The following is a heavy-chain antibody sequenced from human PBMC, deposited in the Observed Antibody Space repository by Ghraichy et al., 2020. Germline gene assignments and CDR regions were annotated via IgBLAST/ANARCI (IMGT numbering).Heavy chain of an antibody. V-gene: IGHV1-69*05. Sequence: SVKVSCKASGDSFSSHAFIWVRQAPGQGLEWIGGIIPVYGTPIYAQRFQGSATITTDESTNTAYMALSSLRHEDTALYFCARGNRSATHYFGSWGQGTLVTVSA. J-gene: IGHJ4*02. CDR2: IIPVYGTP. CDR1: GDSFSSHA. CDR3: ARGNRSATHYFGS. D-gene: IGHD2-15*01.